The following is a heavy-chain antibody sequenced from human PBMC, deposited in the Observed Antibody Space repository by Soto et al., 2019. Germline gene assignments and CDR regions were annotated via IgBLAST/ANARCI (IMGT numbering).Heavy chain of an antibody. CDR1: GYSFSGYW. V-gene: IGHV5-10-1*01. J-gene: IGHJ4*02. D-gene: IGHD2-21*01. CDR2: IDPSDSQT. CDR3: ARPHNNYVAS. Sequence: PGESLKISCKGSGYSFSGYWITSVRQKPGKGLEWMGRIDPSDSQTYYSPSFRGHVTISADKSISTAFLQWTSLKASDTAMYYCARPHNNYVASWGQGTLVTVSS.